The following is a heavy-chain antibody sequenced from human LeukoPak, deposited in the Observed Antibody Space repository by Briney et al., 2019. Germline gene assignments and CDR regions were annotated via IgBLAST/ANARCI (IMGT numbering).Heavy chain of an antibody. CDR1: GFTFSSYA. CDR3: AKELQARSQYYYFDY. D-gene: IGHD2/OR15-2a*01. J-gene: IGHJ4*02. Sequence: PGGSLRLSCAASGFTFSSYAMSWVRQAPGKGLEWVSAISGSGGGTYYADSVKGRFTISRDNSKNTLYLQMNSLRAEDTAVYYCAKELQARSQYYYFDYWGQGTLVTVSS. V-gene: IGHV3-23*01. CDR2: ISGSGGGT.